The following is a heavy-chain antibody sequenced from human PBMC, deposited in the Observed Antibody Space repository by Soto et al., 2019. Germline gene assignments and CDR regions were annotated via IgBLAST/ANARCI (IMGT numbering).Heavy chain of an antibody. J-gene: IGHJ5*02. V-gene: IGHV4-30-2*01. Sequence: QLQLQESGSGLVKPSQTLSLTCAVSGGSISSGGYSWSWIRQPPGKGLEWIGYIYHSGSTYYNPXLXSXXTISVDRSKNQFSLKLSSVTAADTAVYYWASLVDPWGQGTLVTVSS. CDR2: IYHSGST. CDR1: GGSISSGGYS. CDR3: ASLVDP.